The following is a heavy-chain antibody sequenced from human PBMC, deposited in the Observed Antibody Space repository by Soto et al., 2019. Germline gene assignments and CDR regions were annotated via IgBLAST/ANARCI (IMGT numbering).Heavy chain of an antibody. CDR2: IWYDGSNK. Sequence: QVQLVESGGGVVQPGRSLRLSCAASGFTFSSYGMHWVRQAPGKGLEWVAVIWYDGSNKYYADSVKGRFTISRDNSKNTLYLQMNSLRAEDTAVYYCARAYTNYGWFDPWGQGTLVTVSS. D-gene: IGHD2-2*02. CDR1: GFTFSSYG. CDR3: ARAYTNYGWFDP. J-gene: IGHJ5*02. V-gene: IGHV3-33*01.